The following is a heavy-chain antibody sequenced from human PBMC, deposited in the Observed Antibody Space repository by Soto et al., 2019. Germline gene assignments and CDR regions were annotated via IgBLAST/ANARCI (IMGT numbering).Heavy chain of an antibody. D-gene: IGHD2-2*01. Sequence: GGSLRLSCAASGFTFSSYVMHWVRQAPGKGLEWVAVISYDGSNKYYADSVKGRFTIPRDNSKHTLFLQMNSLRPEDTAVYYCAKDLEGYCSSTSCYTYFGLDVWGQGTTVTVSS. CDR3: AKDLEGYCSSTSCYTYFGLDV. V-gene: IGHV3-30*18. CDR2: ISYDGSNK. CDR1: GFTFSSYV. J-gene: IGHJ6*02.